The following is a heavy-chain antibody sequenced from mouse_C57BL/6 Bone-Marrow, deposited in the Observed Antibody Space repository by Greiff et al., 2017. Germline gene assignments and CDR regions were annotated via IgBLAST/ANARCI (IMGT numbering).Heavy chain of an antibody. D-gene: IGHD2-1*01. CDR1: GFSLSTFGMG. CDR3: ARIEIYYGNYVYYFDY. J-gene: IGHJ2*01. CDR2: IWWDDDK. Sequence: QVTLKVSGPGILQPSQTLSLTCSFSGFSLSTFGMGVGWLRQPSGTGLEWLAHIWWDDDKYYNPALKSRLTISKDTSKNQVFLKIAKVDTADTATYYCARIEIYYGNYVYYFDYWGQGTTLTVSS. V-gene: IGHV8-8*01.